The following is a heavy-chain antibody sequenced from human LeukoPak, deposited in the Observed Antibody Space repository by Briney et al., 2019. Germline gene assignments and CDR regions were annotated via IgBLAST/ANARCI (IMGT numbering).Heavy chain of an antibody. Sequence: ASVTVSCKASGGTFSSYAISWVRQAPGQGLEWMGRIIPILGTANYAQKFQGRVTITADKSTSTAYMELSSLRSEDTAVYYCARSGCSSTSCYAGHWFDPWGQGTLVTVSS. CDR1: GGTFSSYA. CDR3: ARSGCSSTSCYAGHWFDP. V-gene: IGHV1-69*06. CDR2: IIPILGTA. D-gene: IGHD2-2*01. J-gene: IGHJ5*02.